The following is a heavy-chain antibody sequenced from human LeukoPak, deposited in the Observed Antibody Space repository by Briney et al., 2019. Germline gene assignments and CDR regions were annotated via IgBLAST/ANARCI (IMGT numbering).Heavy chain of an antibody. CDR1: GGSISSGSYS. J-gene: IGHJ4*02. V-gene: IGHV4-30-4*07. CDR3: ARSDYYDSSGYYGLDY. CDR2: FFYSGST. Sequence: SETLSLTCAVSGGSISSGSYSWSWIRQPPGKGLEWIGYFFYSGSTYYNPSLKSRITISVDTSKNQFSLKLSSVTAADTAVYYCARSDYYDSSGYYGLDYWGQGTLVTVSS. D-gene: IGHD3-22*01.